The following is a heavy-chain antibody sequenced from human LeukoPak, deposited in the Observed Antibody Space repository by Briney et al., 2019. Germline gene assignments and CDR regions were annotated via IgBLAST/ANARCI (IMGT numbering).Heavy chain of an antibody. Sequence: GGSLRLSCAASGFTFSSYGMHWVRQAPGKGLEWVAVISHDGSNKYYAGSVKGRFTISRDNSKNTLYLQMNSLRAEDTAVYYCAKDGYFLGYCSSTSCPYYFDYWGQGTLVTVPS. D-gene: IGHD2-2*01. V-gene: IGHV3-30*18. CDR3: AKDGYFLGYCSSTSCPYYFDY. CDR1: GFTFSSYG. J-gene: IGHJ4*02. CDR2: ISHDGSNK.